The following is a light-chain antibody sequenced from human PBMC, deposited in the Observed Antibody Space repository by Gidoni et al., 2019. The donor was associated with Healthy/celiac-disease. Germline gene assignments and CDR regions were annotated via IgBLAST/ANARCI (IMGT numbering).Light chain of an antibody. J-gene: IGKJ1*01. CDR2: DAS. Sequence: EIVFTQSPATLSLSPGESATLSCRASQSVSSYLAWYQQKPGQAPRLLIYDASNRATVIQARFSGRGSGTDLTLTISSLEQEDCAFYYCQQSRNWWTFGQGTKVEIK. CDR3: QQSRNWWT. CDR1: QSVSSY. V-gene: IGKV3-11*01.